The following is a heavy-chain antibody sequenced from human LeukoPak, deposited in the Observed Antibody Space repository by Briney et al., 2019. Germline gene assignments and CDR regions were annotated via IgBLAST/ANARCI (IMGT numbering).Heavy chain of an antibody. CDR2: VSHDGSHK. Sequence: PGGSLRLSCAASGFTFSTYGMHWVRQAPGKGLEWVAVVSHDGSHKYYGDSVKGRFTISRDNSKNTLSLQMNSLRAEDTALYYCAREALSGMIRSEHGLYVWGQGTTVTVSS. J-gene: IGHJ6*02. CDR3: AREALSGMIRSEHGLYV. CDR1: GFTFSTYG. D-gene: IGHD2-15*01. V-gene: IGHV3-30-3*01.